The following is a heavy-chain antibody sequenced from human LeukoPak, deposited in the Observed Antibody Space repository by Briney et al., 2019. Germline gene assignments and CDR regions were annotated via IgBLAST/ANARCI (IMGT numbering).Heavy chain of an antibody. D-gene: IGHD5-24*01. CDR2: IYYSGST. CDR1: GGSISSYY. V-gene: IGHV4-59*01. CDR3: ARGRSGRLQWGSDY. J-gene: IGHJ4*02. Sequence: SETLSLTCTVSGGSISSYYWSWIRQPPGKGLEWIGYIYYSGSTNYNPSLKSRVTISVDTSKNQFSLKLSSVTAADTAVYYCARGRSGRLQWGSDYWGQGTLVTVSS.